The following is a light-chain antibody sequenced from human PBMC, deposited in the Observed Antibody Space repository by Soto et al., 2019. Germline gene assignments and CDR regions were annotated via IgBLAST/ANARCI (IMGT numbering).Light chain of an antibody. V-gene: IGKV1-9*01. CDR1: QGISSY. CDR3: QQLNNYPLT. J-gene: IGKJ4*01. Sequence: DIQLTQSPSFLSASVGDRVTITCRASQGISSYLAWYQQKPGKAPKLLIYAASTLQSGIPSRFSGSGSGTEFTLTTSGLHPEDFATYYCQQLNNYPLTFGGGTKVEIK. CDR2: AAS.